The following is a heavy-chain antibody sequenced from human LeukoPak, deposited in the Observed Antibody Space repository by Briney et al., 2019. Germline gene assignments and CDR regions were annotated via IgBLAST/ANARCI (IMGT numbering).Heavy chain of an antibody. V-gene: IGHV1-8*03. Sequence: GASVKVSCKASGYSFTSYDINWVRQATGQGLEWMGWMNPNSGNTGYAQKFKGRVTITRNTSISTAHMELSSLRSDDTAVYYCARGRSRGIAAADYWGQGTLVTVSS. CDR2: MNPNSGNT. J-gene: IGHJ4*02. CDR1: GYSFTSYD. D-gene: IGHD6-13*01. CDR3: ARGRSRGIAAADY.